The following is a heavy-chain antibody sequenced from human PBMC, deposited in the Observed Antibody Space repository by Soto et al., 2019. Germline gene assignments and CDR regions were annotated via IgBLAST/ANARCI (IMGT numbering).Heavy chain of an antibody. V-gene: IGHV4-39*01. CDR3: ARHLGEGYFDY. Sequence: SETLSLTCTVSGDSISSSTYFWGWVRQPPGKGLEWIGSTYYSGSTYYNPSLKSRVTISVDTSKNHFSLKLSSVTAADTAVYYCARHLGEGYFDYWGQGTLVTVSS. CDR2: TYYSGST. J-gene: IGHJ4*02. CDR1: GDSISSSTYF.